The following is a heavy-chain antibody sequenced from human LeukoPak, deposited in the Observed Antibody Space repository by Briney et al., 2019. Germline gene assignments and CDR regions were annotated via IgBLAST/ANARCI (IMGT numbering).Heavy chain of an antibody. J-gene: IGHJ4*02. D-gene: IGHD6-19*01. V-gene: IGHV3-9*03. CDR3: AKGYSSGWYYFDY. Sequence: PGGSLRLSCAASGFTFDDYAMHWVRQAPGKGLEWVSGISWNSGSIGYADSVKGRFTISRDNAKNSLYLQMNSLRAEDMALYCCAKGYSSGWYYFDYWGQGTLVTVFS. CDR1: GFTFDDYA. CDR2: ISWNSGSI.